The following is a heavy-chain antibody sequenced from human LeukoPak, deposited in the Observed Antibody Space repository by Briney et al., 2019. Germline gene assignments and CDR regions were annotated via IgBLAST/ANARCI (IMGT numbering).Heavy chain of an antibody. J-gene: IGHJ4*02. CDR2: ISGSGGST. CDR1: RFTLSSYA. V-gene: IGHV3-23*01. Sequence: GLSLRLSCAASRFTLSSYAMSWVRQAPAKALEWVPAISGSGGSTYYADSVKGRFTISRDNSKNTLYLQMNSLRAEDTAVYYCAKHVPAAPRYYFDYWGQGTLVTVSS. D-gene: IGHD2-2*01. CDR3: AKHVPAAPRYYFDY.